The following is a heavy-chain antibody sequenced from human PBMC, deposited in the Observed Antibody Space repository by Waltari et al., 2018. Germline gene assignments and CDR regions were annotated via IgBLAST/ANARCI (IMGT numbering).Heavy chain of an antibody. J-gene: IGHJ4*02. CDR1: GFTFSHYA. CDR2: ISHGGNT. V-gene: IGHV3-23*03. CDR3: ATKGPYGSGTGVDH. D-gene: IGHD3-10*01. Sequence: EVQLLESGGGLVQPGGSLRLSCAASGFTFSHYAMSWVRRAPGKGLEWVSVISHGGNTYDADSVKGRFTISRENSKNTLYLQMNSLRAEDTAVYYCATKGPYGSGTGVDHWGQGTLVTVSS.